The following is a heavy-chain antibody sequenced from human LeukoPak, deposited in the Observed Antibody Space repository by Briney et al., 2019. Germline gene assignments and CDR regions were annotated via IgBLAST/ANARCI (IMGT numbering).Heavy chain of an antibody. CDR2: IKQDGSEK. V-gene: IGHV3-7*01. D-gene: IGHD6-19*01. Sequence: GGSLRLSCAASGFTFSSYWMSWVRQAPGKGLEWVANIKQDGSEKYYVDSVKGRFTISRDNAKNSLYLQMNSLRAEDTAVYYCARDPYSSGWSWFDPWGQGTLVTVSS. CDR1: GFTFSSYW. CDR3: ARDPYSSGWSWFDP. J-gene: IGHJ5*02.